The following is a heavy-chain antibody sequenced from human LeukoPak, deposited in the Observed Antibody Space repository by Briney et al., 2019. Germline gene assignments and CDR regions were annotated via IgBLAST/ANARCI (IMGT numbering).Heavy chain of an antibody. D-gene: IGHD3-3*02. CDR3: AKAGVISGWDY. CDR1: GFIFSNFW. J-gene: IGHJ4*02. CDR2: INRDGSEK. V-gene: IGHV3-7*03. Sequence: GGSLRLSCAGSGFIFSNFWMGWARQGPGKGLQWVASINRDGSEKHPVDSVKGRFTISRDNAKNSVYLQMNGLTVEDTAVYYCAKAGVISGWDYWGQGVLVTVSS.